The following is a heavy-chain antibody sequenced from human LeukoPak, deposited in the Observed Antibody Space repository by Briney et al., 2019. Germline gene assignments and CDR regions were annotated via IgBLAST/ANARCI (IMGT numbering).Heavy chain of an antibody. CDR1: GGTFSSYA. V-gene: IGHV1-69*06. CDR2: IIPIFGTA. D-gene: IGHD3-10*01. CDR3: AREGSYYGSGSSPRPFDY. J-gene: IGHJ4*02. Sequence: SVKVSCKASGGTFSSYAISWVRQAPGQGLEWMGGIIPIFGTANYAQKFQGRVTITADKSTSTAYMELSSLRSEDTAVYYCAREGSYYGSGSSPRPFDYWGQGTLVTVSS.